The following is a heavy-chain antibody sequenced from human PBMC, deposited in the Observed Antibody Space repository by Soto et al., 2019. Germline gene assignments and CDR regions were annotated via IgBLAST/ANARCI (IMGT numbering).Heavy chain of an antibody. CDR1: GGTFSSYA. CDR2: IIPIFGTA. V-gene: IGHV1-69*01. CDR3: ARVPSYDSSGTLDY. Sequence: VKVSCKASGGTFSSYAISWVRQAPGQGLEWMGGIIPIFGTADYAQKFQGRVTITADESTSTAYMELSSLRSEDTAVYYCARVPSYDSSGTLDYWGQGTLVTVSS. J-gene: IGHJ4*02. D-gene: IGHD3-22*01.